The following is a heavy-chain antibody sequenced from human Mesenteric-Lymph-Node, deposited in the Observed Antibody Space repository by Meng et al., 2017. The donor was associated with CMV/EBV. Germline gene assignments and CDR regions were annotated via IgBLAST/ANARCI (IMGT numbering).Heavy chain of an antibody. J-gene: IGHJ6*02. CDR3: AIPDATSWIQLVYYYYGMDV. CDR1: GYTFTSYA. V-gene: IGHV1-2*02. CDR2: INPNSGGT. D-gene: IGHD5-18*01. Sequence: ASVKVSCKASGYTFTSYAMNWVRQAPGQGLEWMGWINPNSGGTNYAQKFQGRVTMTRDTSISTAYMELSRLRSDDTAVYYCAIPDATSWIQLVYYYYGMDVWGQGTTVTVSS.